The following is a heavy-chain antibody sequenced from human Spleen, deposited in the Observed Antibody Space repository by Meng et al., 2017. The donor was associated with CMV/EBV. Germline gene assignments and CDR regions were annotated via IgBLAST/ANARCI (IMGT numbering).Heavy chain of an antibody. Sequence: GGSLRLSCAASGFTFTTYAMTWVRQAPGKGLEWVSAISTTGGATYSADSVKGRFTISRDNSKNTLYLQMDSLRAADTAVYYCVRIVGGSSRHWFDPWGQGTLVTVSS. CDR1: GFTFTTYA. J-gene: IGHJ5*02. CDR2: ISTTGGAT. V-gene: IGHV3-23*01. CDR3: VRIVGGSSRHWFDP. D-gene: IGHD1-26*01.